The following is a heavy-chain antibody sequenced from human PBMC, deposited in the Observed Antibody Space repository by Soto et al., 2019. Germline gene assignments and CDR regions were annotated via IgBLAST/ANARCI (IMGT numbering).Heavy chain of an antibody. CDR3: ARERPLPGVVVVAATGNWFDP. Sequence: GASVKVSCKASGYTFTSYYMHWVRQAPGQGLEWMGIINPSGGSTSYAQKFQGRVTMTRDTSTSTVYMELSSLRSEDTAVYYCARERPLPGVVVVAATGNWFDPWGQGTLVTVSS. CDR2: INPSGGST. CDR1: GYTFTSYY. D-gene: IGHD2-15*01. V-gene: IGHV1-46*01. J-gene: IGHJ5*02.